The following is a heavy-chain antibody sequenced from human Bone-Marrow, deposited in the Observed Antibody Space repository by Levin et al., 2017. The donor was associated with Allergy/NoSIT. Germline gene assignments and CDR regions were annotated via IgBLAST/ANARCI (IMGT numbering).Heavy chain of an antibody. D-gene: IGHD3-22*01. Sequence: PGGSLRLSCATSGFTFSGSGIHWVRQASGKGPEWVGRIRSTSNKFATAYAASVTGRFTISRDDSKNTAFLHMISLKTEDTAVYYCLTGTPTMIRGPHYWGRGTLVTVSS. J-gene: IGHJ4*02. CDR3: LTGTPTMIRGPHY. V-gene: IGHV3-73*01. CDR1: GFTFSGSG. CDR2: IRSTSNKFAT.